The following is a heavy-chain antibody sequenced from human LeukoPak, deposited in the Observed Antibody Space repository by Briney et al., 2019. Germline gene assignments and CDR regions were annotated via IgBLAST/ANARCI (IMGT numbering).Heavy chain of an antibody. CDR2: INHSGST. CDR3: TRHVDPYGMDV. D-gene: IGHD5-12*01. V-gene: IGHV4-34*01. Sequence: SETLSLTCAVYGGSFSGYYWSWIRQPPGKGLEWIGEINHSGSTNYTPSLKSRVTISMDTSRNQFSLKLNSVTAADTAVYYCTRHVDPYGMDVWGQGTTVIVSS. J-gene: IGHJ6*02. CDR1: GGSFSGYY.